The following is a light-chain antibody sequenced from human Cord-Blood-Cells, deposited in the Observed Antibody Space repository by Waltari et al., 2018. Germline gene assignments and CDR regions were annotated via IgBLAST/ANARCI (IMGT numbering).Light chain of an antibody. CDR1: QGISSY. V-gene: IGKV1-8*01. J-gene: IGKJ4*01. Sequence: AIRMTQSPSSFSASTGDRVTITCRASQGISSYLAWYQQKPGKAPKLLIDAESTLQSGVPSMFSGSGSGTDFTLTISCLQSEDFATYYCQQYYSYPLTFGGGTKVEIK. CDR2: AES. CDR3: QQYYSYPLT.